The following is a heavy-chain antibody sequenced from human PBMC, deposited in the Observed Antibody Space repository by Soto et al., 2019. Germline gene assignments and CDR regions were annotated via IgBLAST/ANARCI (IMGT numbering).Heavy chain of an antibody. D-gene: IGHD6-13*01. J-gene: IGHJ4*02. Sequence: QVQLVQSGAEVREPGASVKVSCKASGYNFASNHMHWVRQIPGQGLEWMGIINPTDESTSYAQKFRDRVTLTRDTPTNTDYMELSGLTSEDTAVYYCARDRFGSWTFDYWGQGTLVTVSS. V-gene: IGHV1-46*01. CDR1: GYNFASNH. CDR2: INPTDEST. CDR3: ARDRFGSWTFDY.